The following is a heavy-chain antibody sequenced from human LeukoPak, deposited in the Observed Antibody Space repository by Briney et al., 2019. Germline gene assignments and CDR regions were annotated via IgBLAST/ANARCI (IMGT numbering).Heavy chain of an antibody. V-gene: IGHV4-39*01. CDR3: ARLSGIQLWANAFDI. D-gene: IGHD5-18*01. CDR2: ICYSGSA. CDR1: GGSINSRSYC. J-gene: IGHJ3*02. Sequence: SETLSLTCTVSGGSINSRSYCWGWIRQPPGKGLEWIGSICYSGSAYYNPSLKSRVTISVDTSKNQFSLKLTSVTAADTSVYYCARLSGIQLWANAFDIWGQGTMVTVSS.